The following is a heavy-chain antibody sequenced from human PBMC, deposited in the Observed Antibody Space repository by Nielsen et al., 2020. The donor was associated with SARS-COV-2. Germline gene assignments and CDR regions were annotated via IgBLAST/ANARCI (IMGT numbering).Heavy chain of an antibody. V-gene: IGHV1-2*06. CDR1: GYRFTAYS. D-gene: IGHD4-17*01. CDR3: ARDYGENYGDYKDENWFDP. CDR2: INPNSGGT. Sequence: ASVKVSCKASGYRFTAYSMHWVRQAPGQGLEWMGRINPNSGGTNYAQKFQGRVTMTRDTSISTAYMELSRLRSDDTAVYYCARDYGENYGDYKDENWFDPWGQGTLVTVSS. J-gene: IGHJ5*02.